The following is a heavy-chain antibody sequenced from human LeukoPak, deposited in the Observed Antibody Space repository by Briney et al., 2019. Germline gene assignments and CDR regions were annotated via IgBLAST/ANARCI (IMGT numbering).Heavy chain of an antibody. CDR1: GGSISSSNW. CDR2: IYHSGST. J-gene: IGHJ6*02. Sequence: SETLSLTCAVSGGSISSSNWWSWVLQPSGKGLEWIGEIYHSGSTNYNPSLKSRVTISVDKSKNQFSLKLSSVTAADTAVYYCARILGSGSPSIPYYYYYGMDVWGQGTTVTVSS. V-gene: IGHV4-4*02. D-gene: IGHD3-10*01. CDR3: ARILGSGSPSIPYYYYYGMDV.